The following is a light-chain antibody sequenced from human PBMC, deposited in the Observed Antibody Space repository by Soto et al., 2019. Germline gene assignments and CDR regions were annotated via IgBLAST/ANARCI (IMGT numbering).Light chain of an antibody. Sequence: DIQMTQSPSTLSASVGXRVTITCRASQSISSWLAWYQQKPGKAPKLLIYDASSLESGVPSRFSGSGSGTEFTLTITSLQPDDFATYYCQXYNSYPWTFGQGTKV. V-gene: IGKV1-5*01. CDR2: DAS. CDR1: QSISSW. CDR3: QXYNSYPWT. J-gene: IGKJ1*01.